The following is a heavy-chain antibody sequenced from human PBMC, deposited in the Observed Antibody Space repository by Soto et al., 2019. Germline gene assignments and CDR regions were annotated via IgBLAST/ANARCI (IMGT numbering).Heavy chain of an antibody. Sequence: QVQVQQWGAGLLKASETLSLTCAVYGGSFSGYYWSWIRQPPGKGLEWIGEINHSGSTNYNPSLKSRVTISVDTSKNQFSLKLSSVTAADTAVYYCASSYGDYVTYYFDSWGLGTLVTVSS. CDR2: INHSGST. CDR3: ASSYGDYVTYYFDS. J-gene: IGHJ4*02. D-gene: IGHD4-17*01. CDR1: GGSFSGYY. V-gene: IGHV4-34*01.